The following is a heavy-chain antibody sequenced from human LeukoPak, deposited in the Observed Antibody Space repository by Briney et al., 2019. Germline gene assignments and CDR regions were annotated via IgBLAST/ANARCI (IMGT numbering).Heavy chain of an antibody. Sequence: ASVKVSCKASGYTFTSYAMNWVRQAPGQGLEWMGWINTNTGNPTYAQGFTGRFGFSLDTSVSTAYLQISSLKAEDTAVYYCARTPPWSSTYAFDIWGQGTMVTVSS. CDR3: ARTPPWSSTYAFDI. D-gene: IGHD6-13*01. V-gene: IGHV7-4-1*02. CDR1: GYTFTSYA. J-gene: IGHJ3*02. CDR2: INTNTGNP.